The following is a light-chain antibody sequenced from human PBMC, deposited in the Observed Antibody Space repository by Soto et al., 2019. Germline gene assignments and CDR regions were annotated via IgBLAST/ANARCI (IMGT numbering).Light chain of an antibody. CDR2: LGS. CDR3: MQPLQSWT. Sequence: DIVMTQSPLSLTVTPVEPASISCRYSQSLLHSNGYNYLDWYLQKPGQSPQLLIYLGSNRASGVPARVSGSGSGTDFTMKISRVEAEDVGVYYCMQPLQSWTFGQGTKVEIK. CDR1: QSLLHSNGYNY. V-gene: IGKV2-28*01. J-gene: IGKJ1*01.